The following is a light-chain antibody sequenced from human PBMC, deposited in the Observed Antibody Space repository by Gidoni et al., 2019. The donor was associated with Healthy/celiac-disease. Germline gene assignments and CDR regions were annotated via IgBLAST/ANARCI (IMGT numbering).Light chain of an antibody. CDR2: KAS. CDR1: QSISSW. V-gene: IGKV1-5*03. Sequence: DIQMTQYPSTLSASVGDRVTITCRASQSISSWLTWYQQKPGKAPKLLIYKASSLESGVPSRFSGSGSGTEFTLTISSLQPDDFATYYCQQYNSYSWTFGQXTKVEIK. CDR3: QQYNSYSWT. J-gene: IGKJ1*01.